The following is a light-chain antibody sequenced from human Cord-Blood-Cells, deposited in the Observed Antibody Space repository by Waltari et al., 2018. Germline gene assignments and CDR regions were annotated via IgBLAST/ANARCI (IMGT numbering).Light chain of an antibody. Sequence: SYELTQPPSVSVSPAQTASITCSGDTLGDKYTCWYQQKPGQSPVLVIYQDSKRPSGIPVRFSGSNSGNTATLTISGTQAMDEADYYYQAWDSSTYVFGTGTKVTVL. CDR2: QDS. V-gene: IGLV3-1*01. J-gene: IGLJ1*01. CDR3: QAWDSSTYV. CDR1: TLGDKY.